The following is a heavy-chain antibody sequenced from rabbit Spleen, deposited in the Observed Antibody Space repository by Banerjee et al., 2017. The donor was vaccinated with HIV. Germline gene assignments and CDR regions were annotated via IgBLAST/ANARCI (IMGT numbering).Heavy chain of an antibody. D-gene: IGHD8-1*01. Sequence: QEHLEESGGDLVKPGASLTLTCTASGFSFSSGYYMCWVRQAPGKGLEWIGCIAIGSVRTYYASWAKGRFTISKTSSTTVTLQMTSLTAADTATYFCARDSGSSFSSYGMDLWGPGTLVTVS. V-gene: IGHV1S45*01. J-gene: IGHJ6*01. CDR2: IAIGSVRT. CDR3: ARDSGSSFSSYGMDL. CDR1: GFSFSSGYY.